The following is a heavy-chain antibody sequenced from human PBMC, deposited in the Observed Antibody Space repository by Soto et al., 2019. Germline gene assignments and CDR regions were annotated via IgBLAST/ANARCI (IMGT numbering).Heavy chain of an antibody. J-gene: IGHJ4*02. CDR1: DGSICRYY. V-gene: IGHV4-59*08. Sequence: PSESLSLTCTVSDGSICRYYWSWIRQPPGKGLEWIGYIYYRGGTNYNPSLKSRVTISVDSSKNHFSLKLSSVTAADTAVYYCARRYGGNLDYWGQGTLVTVSS. CDR2: IYYRGGT. D-gene: IGHD1-26*01. CDR3: ARRYGGNLDY.